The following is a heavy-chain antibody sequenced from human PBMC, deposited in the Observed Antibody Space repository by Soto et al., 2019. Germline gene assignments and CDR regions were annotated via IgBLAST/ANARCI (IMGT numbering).Heavy chain of an antibody. Sequence: SETLSLTCTVSGGSISSSDFYWGWLRQAPGKGLEFIGSMYYSGTTYYNPSLKSRVTISVDTSKNQFTLKLISVTAADTAVYYCAVVDSTGNWFDPWGEGALVTVSS. CDR3: AVVDSTGNWFDP. CDR2: MYYSGTT. V-gene: IGHV4-39*01. CDR1: GGSISSSDFY. J-gene: IGHJ5*02. D-gene: IGHD6-25*01.